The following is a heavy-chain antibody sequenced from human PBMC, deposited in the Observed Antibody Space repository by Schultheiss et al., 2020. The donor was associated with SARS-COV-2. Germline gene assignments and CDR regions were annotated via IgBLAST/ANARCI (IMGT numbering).Heavy chain of an antibody. CDR3: ARHLTPGTPSNSFDP. D-gene: IGHD1-1*01. V-gene: IGHV4-34*01. CDR1: GGSFSDYY. J-gene: IGHJ5*02. Sequence: SQTLSLTCAVYGGSFSDYYWSWIRQPPGKGLEWIGEINHSGSTNYNPSLKSRVTISVDTSKNQFSLKLSSVTAADTAVYYCARHLTPGTPSNSFDPWGQGALGTVSS. CDR2: INHSGST.